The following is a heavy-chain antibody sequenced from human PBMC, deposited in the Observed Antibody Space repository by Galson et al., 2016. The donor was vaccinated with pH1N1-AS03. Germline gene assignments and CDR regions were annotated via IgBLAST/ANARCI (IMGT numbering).Heavy chain of an antibody. Sequence: SLRLSCAAAGFTFSSYAMYWVRQAPGKGLEYVSVISGNGFSTYYANSVKGRFTISRDNSKSTLYLQMGSLRTEDMAVYYCARGPVSYSNYWFPPPDYWGQGTLVTVSS. CDR1: GFTFSSYA. CDR3: ARGPVSYSNYWFPPPDY. V-gene: IGHV3-64*01. J-gene: IGHJ4*02. D-gene: IGHD6-13*01. CDR2: ISGNGFST.